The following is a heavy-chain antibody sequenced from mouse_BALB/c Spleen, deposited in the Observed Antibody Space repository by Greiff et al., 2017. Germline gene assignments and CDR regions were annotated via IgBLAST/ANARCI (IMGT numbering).Heavy chain of an antibody. CDR3: ARYDGYFWYFDV. Sequence: EVQLQESGPELVKPGASVKISCKASGYTFTDYNMHWVKQSHGKSLEWIGYIYPYNGGTGYNQKFKSKATLTVDNSSSTAYMELRSLTSEDSAVYYCARYDGYFWYFDVWGAGTTVTVSS. V-gene: IGHV1S29*02. J-gene: IGHJ1*01. CDR2: IYPYNGGT. CDR1: GYTFTDYN. D-gene: IGHD2-3*01.